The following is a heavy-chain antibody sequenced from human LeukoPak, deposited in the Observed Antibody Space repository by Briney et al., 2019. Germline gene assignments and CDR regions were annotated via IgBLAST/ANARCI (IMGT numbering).Heavy chain of an antibody. J-gene: IGHJ5*02. Sequence: SETLSLTCTVSGGSISSSSYYWGWIRQPPGKGLEWIGSIYYSGSTYYNPSLKSRVTISVDTSKNQFSLKLSSVTAADTAVYYCARQHPRFDPWGQGTLVTVSS. V-gene: IGHV4-39*01. CDR2: IYYSGST. CDR3: ARQHPRFDP. CDR1: GGSISSSSYY.